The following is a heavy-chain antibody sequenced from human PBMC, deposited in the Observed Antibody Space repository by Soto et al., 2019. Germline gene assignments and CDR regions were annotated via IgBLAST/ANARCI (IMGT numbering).Heavy chain of an antibody. CDR2: ISYNGRNK. CDR3: ARQAKIGDRSQFYFDS. CDR1: GFTFSFYA. D-gene: IGHD3-16*01. J-gene: IGHJ4*02. Sequence: GALRLSCAASGFTFSFYAMHWVRQAPGKGLEWVAVISYNGRNKHYVDSVKGRFTISRDNSQDTLYLQMDSLRPDDTAVYYCARQAKIGDRSQFYFDSWGQGTLVTVSS. V-gene: IGHV3-30*04.